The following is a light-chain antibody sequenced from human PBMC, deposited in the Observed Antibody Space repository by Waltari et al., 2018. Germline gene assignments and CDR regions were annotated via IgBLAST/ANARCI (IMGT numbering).Light chain of an antibody. V-gene: IGKV1-39*01. Sequence: IQMTQSPSSLSASLGESVTIPCRASQSISSYLNWYQQKPGKAPKLLIYAASSLQSGVPSRFSGSGSGTDFTLTISSLQPEDFATYYCQQSYSTPFTFGPGTKVDIK. CDR3: QQSYSTPFT. J-gene: IGKJ3*01. CDR1: QSISSY. CDR2: AAS.